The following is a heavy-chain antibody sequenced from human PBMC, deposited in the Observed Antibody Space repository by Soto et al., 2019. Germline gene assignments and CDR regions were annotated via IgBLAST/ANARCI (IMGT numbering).Heavy chain of an antibody. CDR3: ARESHDILTGPPWVWYFDL. CDR1: GGSFSGYY. V-gene: IGHV4-34*01. CDR2: INDRGSI. D-gene: IGHD3-9*01. Sequence: QVQLQQWGAGPLRPLETLSLTCGVSGGSFSGYYWAWIRQSPVKGLEWIGDINDRGSINYNPSLKSRVSISVDTSKNHYSLNLRSVTAADTAVYYCARESHDILTGPPWVWYFDLWGRGTLVTVSS. J-gene: IGHJ2*01.